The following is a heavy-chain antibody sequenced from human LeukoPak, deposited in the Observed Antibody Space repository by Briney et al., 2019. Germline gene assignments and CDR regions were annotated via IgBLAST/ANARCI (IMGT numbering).Heavy chain of an antibody. V-gene: IGHV3-7*03. D-gene: IGHD3-22*01. Sequence: GGSLRLSCAASGFTFSRYWMSWVRQTPRKGLEWVANINQDGSKTYYVDSVKDRFTISRDNAKNSLYLQMNSLRAEDTAVYYCARDKGDYDTSGSLFVFGGQGTLVTVSS. CDR1: GFTFSRYW. CDR2: INQDGSKT. CDR3: ARDKGDYDTSGSLFVF. J-gene: IGHJ4*02.